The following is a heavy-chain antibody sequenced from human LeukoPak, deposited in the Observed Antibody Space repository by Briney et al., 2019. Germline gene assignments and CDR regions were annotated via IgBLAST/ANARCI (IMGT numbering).Heavy chain of an antibody. Sequence: SGTLSLTCAVSGGSISGSNWWSWVRQPPGKGLEWIGEIYHSGSTNYNPSLKSRVTISVDKSKNQFSLKLSSVTAADTAVYYCARESDIAAAGQDDYWGQGTLVTVSS. J-gene: IGHJ4*02. D-gene: IGHD6-13*01. CDR2: IYHSGST. CDR1: GGSISGSNW. CDR3: ARESDIAAAGQDDY. V-gene: IGHV4-4*02.